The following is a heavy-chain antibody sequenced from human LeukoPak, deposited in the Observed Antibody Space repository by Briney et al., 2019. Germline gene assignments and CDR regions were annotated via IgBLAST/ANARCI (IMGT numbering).Heavy chain of an antibody. Sequence: WASVKVSCKASGYTFTSYDINWVRQAAGQGLEWMGWMNPNSGNTDYAQKFQGRVTMTRNTSISTAYMELSSLRSEDTAVYYCARGGYSGYDFGYWGQGTLVTVSS. CDR1: GYTFTSYD. D-gene: IGHD5-12*01. CDR2: MNPNSGNT. CDR3: ARGGYSGYDFGY. J-gene: IGHJ4*02. V-gene: IGHV1-8*01.